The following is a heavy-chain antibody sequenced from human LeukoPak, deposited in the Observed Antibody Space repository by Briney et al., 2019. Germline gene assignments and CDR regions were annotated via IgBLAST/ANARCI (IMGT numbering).Heavy chain of an antibody. CDR1: GFTFGSCW. V-gene: IGHV3-7*03. CDR2: INQDGSQK. Sequence: GGSLRLSCAASGFTFGSCWMNWVRQTPGKGLKWVANINQDGSQKFYVDSVKGRFTISRDNANNSLYLQMNSLRAEDTAVYYCAKGDFVATIPNPFDYWGQGTLVTVSS. D-gene: IGHD5-12*01. J-gene: IGHJ4*02. CDR3: AKGDFVATIPNPFDY.